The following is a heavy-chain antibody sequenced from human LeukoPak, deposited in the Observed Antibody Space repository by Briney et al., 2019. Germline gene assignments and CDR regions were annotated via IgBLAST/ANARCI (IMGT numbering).Heavy chain of an antibody. D-gene: IGHD6-19*01. Sequence: PGGSLRLSCAASGFTVSSSYMSWVGQAPGKGLQWVSIVYNSGEKYYTDSAKGRFTISRDNSKNTLYLQMNSLRAEDTAVYYCARAYSSGWSHFDFWGQGTLVTVSS. J-gene: IGHJ4*02. CDR1: GFTVSSSY. CDR3: ARAYSSGWSHFDF. V-gene: IGHV3-53*01. CDR2: VYNSGEK.